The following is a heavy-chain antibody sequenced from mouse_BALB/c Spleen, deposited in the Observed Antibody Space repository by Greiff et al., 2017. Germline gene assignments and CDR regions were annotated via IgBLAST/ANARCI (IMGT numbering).Heavy chain of an antibody. D-gene: IGHD2-10*01. CDR1: GYSITSDYA. J-gene: IGHJ3*01. CDR2: ISYSGST. V-gene: IGHV3-2*02. Sequence: EVKLQESGPGLVKPSQSLSLTCTVTGYSITSDYAWNWIRQFPGNKLEWMGYISYSGSTSYNPSLKSRISITRDTSKNQFFLQLNSVTTEDTATYYCARGLLWPWFAYWGQGTLVTVSA. CDR3: ARGLLWPWFAY.